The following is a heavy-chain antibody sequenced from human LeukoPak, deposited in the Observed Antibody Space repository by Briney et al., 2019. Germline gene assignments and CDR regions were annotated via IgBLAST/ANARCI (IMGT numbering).Heavy chain of an antibody. Sequence: GGSLRLSCAASGFTFSSYAMSWVRQDPGKGLEWVSAISGSGGSTYYADSVKGRFTISRDNSKNTLYLQMNSLRAEDTAVYYCAKGSCSSISCYGDYWGQGTLVTVSS. CDR2: ISGSGGST. CDR1: GFTFSSYA. CDR3: AKGSCSSISCYGDY. J-gene: IGHJ4*02. V-gene: IGHV3-23*01. D-gene: IGHD2-2*01.